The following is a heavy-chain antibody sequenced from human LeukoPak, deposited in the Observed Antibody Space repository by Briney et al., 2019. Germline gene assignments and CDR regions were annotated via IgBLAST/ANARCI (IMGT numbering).Heavy chain of an antibody. V-gene: IGHV4-34*01. CDR1: GGSFSGYY. CDR3: ARGLSAIVY. Sequence: SETLSLTCAVYGGSFSGYYWSWIRQPPGKGLEWIGEINHSGSTNYNPSLKSRVTISVDTSKNQFSLRLSSVTAADTAVYYCARGLSAIVYWGQGTLVTVSS. J-gene: IGHJ4*02. CDR2: INHSGST. D-gene: IGHD2-15*01.